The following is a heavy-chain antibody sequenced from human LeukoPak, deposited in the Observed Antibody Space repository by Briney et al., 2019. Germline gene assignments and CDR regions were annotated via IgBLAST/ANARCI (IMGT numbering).Heavy chain of an antibody. CDR2: INKDERRM. D-gene: IGHD3-16*01. J-gene: IGHJ4*02. CDR3: ARDGDYFDY. CDR1: GFTFSNYW. Sequence: GGSLRLSCAASGFTFSNYWMSWVRQAPGKGLEWVANINKDERRMYYVDSVKGRFTISRDNAKNSLYLQMNSLRAEDTAVYYCARDGDYFDYWGQGNLVIVSS. V-gene: IGHV3-7*01.